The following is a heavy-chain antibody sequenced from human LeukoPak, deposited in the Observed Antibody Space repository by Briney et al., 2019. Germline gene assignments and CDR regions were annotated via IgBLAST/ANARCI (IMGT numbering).Heavy chain of an antibody. D-gene: IGHD3-10*01. CDR2: IYYSGST. CDR1: GGSISSYY. Sequence: SETLSPTCTVSGGSISSYYWSWIRQPPGKGLEWIGYIYYSGSTNYNPSLKGRVTISVDTSKNQFSLKLSSVTAADTAVYYCARGSMVRGVTGLYYYYMDVWGKGTTVTVSS. V-gene: IGHV4-59*01. J-gene: IGHJ6*03. CDR3: ARGSMVRGVTGLYYYYMDV.